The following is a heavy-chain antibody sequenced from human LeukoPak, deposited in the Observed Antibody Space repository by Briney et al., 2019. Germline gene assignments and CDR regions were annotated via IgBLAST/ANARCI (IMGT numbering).Heavy chain of an antibody. CDR1: GGSISSYY. D-gene: IGHD6-19*01. Sequence: PSETLSLTCAVSGGSISSYYWSWIRQPPGKGLEWIGYIYYSGSTYYNPSLKSRVTISVDTSKNQFSLKLSSVTAADTVVYYCAREPRGYYSSGWYGSDWGQGTLVTVSS. CDR2: IYYSGST. J-gene: IGHJ4*02. CDR3: AREPRGYYSSGWYGSD. V-gene: IGHV4-59*12.